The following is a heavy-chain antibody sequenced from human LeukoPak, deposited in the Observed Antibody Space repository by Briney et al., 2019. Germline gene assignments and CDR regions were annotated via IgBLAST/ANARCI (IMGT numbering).Heavy chain of an antibody. CDR2: INTDGSST. Sequence: GGSLRLSCAASGFTFSSYWMHWVRQAPGKGLVWVSRINTDGSSTSYADSVKGRFTISRDNAKNTLYLQMNSLRAEDTAVYYCAKSLVRGDAFDIWGQGTMVTVSS. CDR3: AKSLVRGDAFDI. D-gene: IGHD3-10*01. CDR1: GFTFSSYW. J-gene: IGHJ3*02. V-gene: IGHV3-74*01.